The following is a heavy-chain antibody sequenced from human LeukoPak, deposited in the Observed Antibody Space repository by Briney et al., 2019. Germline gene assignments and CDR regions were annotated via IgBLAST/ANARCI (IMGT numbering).Heavy chain of an antibody. J-gene: IGHJ4*02. Sequence: SETLSLTCTVSGGSINTDYWSWIRQPARRGLEWIGRVYTSGNTKYNAPLQSRVTMSIDTSTKQFFLKLSSVTAADTAVYYCARETLVGTTNYFDNWGQGTLVTVSS. CDR1: GGSINTDY. CDR3: ARETLVGTTNYFDN. D-gene: IGHD1-26*01. V-gene: IGHV4-4*07. CDR2: VYTSGNT.